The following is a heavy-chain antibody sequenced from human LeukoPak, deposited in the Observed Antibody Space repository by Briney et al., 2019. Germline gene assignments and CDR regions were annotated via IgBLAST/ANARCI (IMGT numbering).Heavy chain of an antibody. CDR3: ARDGGYCSGGSCYNWFDP. J-gene: IGHJ5*02. CDR1: GGSISSYY. CDR2: IYTSGST. Sequence: SETLSLTCTVSGGSISSYYWSWIRQPAGKGLEWIGRIYTSGSTNYNPSLKSRVTMSVDTSKNQFSLKLSSVTAADTAVYYCARDGGYCSGGSCYNWFDPWGQGTLVTVSS. D-gene: IGHD2-15*01. V-gene: IGHV4-4*07.